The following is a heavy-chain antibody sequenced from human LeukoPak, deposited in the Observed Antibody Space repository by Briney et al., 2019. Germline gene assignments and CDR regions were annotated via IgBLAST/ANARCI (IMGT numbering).Heavy chain of an antibody. D-gene: IGHD3-9*01. CDR1: GFTFSSYW. CDR3: AREGAWLFESLYAFDI. J-gene: IGHJ3*02. V-gene: IGHV3-48*01. CDR2: ISSSSSTI. Sequence: PTGGSLRLSCAASGFTFSSYWMSWVRQAPGKGLEWVSYISSSSSTIYYADSVKGRFTISRDNAKNSLYLQMNSPRAEDTAVYYCAREGAWLFESLYAFDIWGQGTMVTVSS.